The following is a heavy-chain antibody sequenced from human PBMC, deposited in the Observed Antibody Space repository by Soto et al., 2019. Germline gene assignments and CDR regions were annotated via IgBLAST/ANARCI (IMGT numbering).Heavy chain of an antibody. J-gene: IGHJ4*02. CDR2: NSAYNGNT. CDR1: GYTFASYG. CDR3: AINPLTGYFQFDY. V-gene: IGHV1-18*01. D-gene: IGHD3-9*01. Sequence: VQLVQSGAEVKKPGASVKVSCKASGYTFASYGITWLRQAPGQGLEWMGWNSAYNGNTNSAQKLQGRVTMTTDTSTSTAYMELRSLRADDTAVYYCAINPLTGYFQFDYCGQGTVVTVSS.